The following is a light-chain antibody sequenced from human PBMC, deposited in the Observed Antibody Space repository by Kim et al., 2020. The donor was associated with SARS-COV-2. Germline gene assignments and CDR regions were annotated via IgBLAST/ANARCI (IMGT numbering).Light chain of an antibody. CDR3: GTWDASLGAGV. CDR1: SSNIGSNS. V-gene: IGLV1-51*01. Sequence: GQKVTISCSGSSSNIGSNSVSWYQQLPGTAPKLLIYDNNQRPSGIPDRFSGSKSGTSATLGISGLQTGDEADYYCGTWDASLGAGVFGEGTQLTVL. J-gene: IGLJ3*02. CDR2: DNN.